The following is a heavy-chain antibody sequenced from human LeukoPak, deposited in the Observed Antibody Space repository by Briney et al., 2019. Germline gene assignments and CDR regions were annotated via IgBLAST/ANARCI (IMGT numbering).Heavy chain of an antibody. CDR1: GYTFTGYY. D-gene: IGHD5-18*01. CDR2: INPNSGGT. J-gene: IGHJ5*02. Sequence: GASVKVSCKASGYTFTGYYMHWVRQAPGQGLEWMGWINPNSGGTNYAQKFQGRVTMTRDTSISTAYMELSSLRSEDTAVYYCARGDTAMAETGNWFDPWGQGTLVTVSS. CDR3: ARGDTAMAETGNWFDP. V-gene: IGHV1-2*02.